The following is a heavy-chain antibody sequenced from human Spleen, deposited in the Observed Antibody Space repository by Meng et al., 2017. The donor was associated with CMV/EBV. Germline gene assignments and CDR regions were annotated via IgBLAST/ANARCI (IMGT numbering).Heavy chain of an antibody. D-gene: IGHD4-17*01. CDR2: IYPGDSDT. CDR3: ATLRDYGNSYGMDV. J-gene: IGHJ6*02. Sequence: GSLKISCKGSGYSFTTYWIGWVRQMPGKGLEWMGIIYPGDSDTRYNPSFQGQVTISADTSISTAYLQWTSLKASDTAMYYCATLRDYGNSYGMDVWGQGTTVTVSS. CDR1: GYSFTTYW. V-gene: IGHV5-51*01.